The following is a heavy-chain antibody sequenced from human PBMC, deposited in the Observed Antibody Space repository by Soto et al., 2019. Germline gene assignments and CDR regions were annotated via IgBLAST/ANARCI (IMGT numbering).Heavy chain of an antibody. CDR1: GFTVSSNY. J-gene: IGHJ4*02. CDR3: ARDQGSSGWYLGGYFDY. V-gene: IGHV3-53*01. D-gene: IGHD6-19*01. Sequence: GGSLRLSCAASGFTVSSNYMSWVRQAPGKGLEWVSVIYSGGSTYYADSVKGRFTISRDNSKNTLYLQMNSLRAEDTAVYYCARDQGSSGWYLGGYFDYWGQGTLVTAPQ. CDR2: IYSGGST.